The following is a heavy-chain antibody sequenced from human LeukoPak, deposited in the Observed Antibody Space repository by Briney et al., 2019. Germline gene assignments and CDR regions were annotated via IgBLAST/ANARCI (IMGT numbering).Heavy chain of an antibody. CDR2: INHSGST. CDR1: GGSFSGYY. J-gene: IGHJ3*02. Sequence: SSETLSLTCAVYGGSFSGYYWSWIRQPPGKGLEWIGEINHSGSTNYNPSLKSRVTISVDTSKNQFSLKLSSVTAADTAVYYCARDRPGPYAFDIWGQGTMVTVSS. V-gene: IGHV4-34*01. CDR3: ARDRPGPYAFDI.